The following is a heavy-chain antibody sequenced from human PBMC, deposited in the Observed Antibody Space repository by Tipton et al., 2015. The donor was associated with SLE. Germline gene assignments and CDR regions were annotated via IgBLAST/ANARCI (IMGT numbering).Heavy chain of an antibody. Sequence: SLRLSCAASGFTFSNAWMNWVRQAPGKGLEWVGEIYHSGSTNYNPSLQSRVTISVDTSKNQFSLKLSSVTAADTAVYYCATGGLSNWFDPWGQGTLVTVSS. CDR3: ATGGLSNWFDP. CDR2: IYHSGST. D-gene: IGHD3-16*01. CDR1: GFTFSNAW. J-gene: IGHJ5*02. V-gene: IGHV4-4*02.